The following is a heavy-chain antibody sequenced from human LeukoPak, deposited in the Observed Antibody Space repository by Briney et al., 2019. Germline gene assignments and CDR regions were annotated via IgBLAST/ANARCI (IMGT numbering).Heavy chain of an antibody. CDR2: INQHASEK. V-gene: IGHV3-7*01. Sequence: GGSLRLSCAASGFSFSSYWMGWVRQTPGKGLEWVANINQHASEKYYVDSVKGRFTISRDNAKNSLFLQMNSLRAEDTAVYYCARPDMVREALKDYWGQGALVTVSS. CDR1: GFSFSSYW. D-gene: IGHD3-10*01. CDR3: ARPDMVREALKDY. J-gene: IGHJ4*02.